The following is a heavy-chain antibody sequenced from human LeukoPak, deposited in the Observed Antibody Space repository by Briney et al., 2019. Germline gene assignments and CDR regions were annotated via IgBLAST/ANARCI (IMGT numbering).Heavy chain of an antibody. CDR2: VNPKSGNT. V-gene: IGHV1-8*03. J-gene: IGHJ4*02. Sequence: ASVKVSCKASGYTFTSYDINWVRQAPGQGLEWMGWVNPKSGNTGYKQKFQARVTITRDTSKTTAYMELSSLTSDDTAVYFCAGGLPLGYCTYGVCYPPKHFDFWGQGTLVTVSS. D-gene: IGHD2-8*01. CDR3: AGGLPLGYCTYGVCYPPKHFDF. CDR1: GYTFTSYD.